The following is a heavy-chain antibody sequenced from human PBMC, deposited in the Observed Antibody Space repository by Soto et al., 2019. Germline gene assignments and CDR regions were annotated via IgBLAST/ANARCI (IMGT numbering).Heavy chain of an antibody. CDR3: ASMGSGSDYTSYYYYGMDV. Sequence: QVQLVQSGAEVKKPGASVKVSCKASGYTFTSYDINWVRQATGQGLEWMGWMNPNSGNTGYAQKFQGRVTMTRNTSISTAYMELSSLRSEDTAVYYCASMGSGSDYTSYYYYGMDVWGQGTTVTVSS. CDR1: GYTFTSYD. D-gene: IGHD3-10*01. J-gene: IGHJ6*02. CDR2: MNPNSGNT. V-gene: IGHV1-8*01.